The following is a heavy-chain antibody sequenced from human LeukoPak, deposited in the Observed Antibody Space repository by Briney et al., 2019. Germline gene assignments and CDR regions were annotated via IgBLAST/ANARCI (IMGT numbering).Heavy chain of an antibody. V-gene: IGHV1-18*01. CDR1: GYTFTSYG. CDR3: HVEVFWSGYYPNFDY. D-gene: IGHD3-3*01. CDR2: ISAYNGNT. Sequence: GASVKVSCKASGYTFTSYGIGWVRQAPGQGLEWMGWISAYNGNTNYAQKLQGRVTMTTDTSTSTAYMELRSLRSDDTAVYYFHVEVFWSGYYPNFDYWGQGTLVTVSS. J-gene: IGHJ4*02.